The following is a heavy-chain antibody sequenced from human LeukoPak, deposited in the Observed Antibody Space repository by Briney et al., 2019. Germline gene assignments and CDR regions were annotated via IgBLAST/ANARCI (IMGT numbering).Heavy chain of an antibody. V-gene: IGHV1-69*13. CDR1: GGTFTSYA. Sequence: SVKVSCTASGGTFTSYAISWVRQAPGQGLDWMGGIIPIFGTENYVKKIQGRATIHADESTSTAYMELSSLRSEDTAVYYCARPYCSSTSCYGAGDYYYYYMDVWGKGTTVTVSS. CDR2: IIPIFGTE. J-gene: IGHJ6*03. CDR3: ARPYCSSTSCYGAGDYYYYYMDV. D-gene: IGHD2-2*01.